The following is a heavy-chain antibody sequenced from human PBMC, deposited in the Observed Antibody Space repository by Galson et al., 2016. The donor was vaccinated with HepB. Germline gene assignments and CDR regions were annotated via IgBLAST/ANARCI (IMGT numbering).Heavy chain of an antibody. V-gene: IGHV3-9*03. CDR3: AKGVDSYGYLQYGMDV. CDR1: GFSFDDYA. CDR2: ITWDSTGI. D-gene: IGHD5-18*01. J-gene: IGHJ6*02. Sequence: SLRLSCAASGFSFDDYAVHWVRQAPGKGLEWVSGITWDSTGIDYADSVKGRFTISRDNAKNSLYLQMNSLRTEDMALYYCAKGVDSYGYLQYGMDVWGQGTTVTVAS.